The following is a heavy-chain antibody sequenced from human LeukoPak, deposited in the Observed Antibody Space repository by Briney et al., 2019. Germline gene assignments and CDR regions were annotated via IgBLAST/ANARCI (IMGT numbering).Heavy chain of an antibody. D-gene: IGHD6-13*01. J-gene: IGHJ4*02. Sequence: GGSLRLSCAASGFTFSSYSMNWVRQAPGKGLEWVSSISSSSSYIYYADSVKGRFTISRDNAKNSLYLQMNSLRAEDTAVYYCARVSSSSWWALDYWGQGTLVTVSS. CDR2: ISSSSSYI. CDR1: GFTFSSYS. V-gene: IGHV3-21*01. CDR3: ARVSSSSWWALDY.